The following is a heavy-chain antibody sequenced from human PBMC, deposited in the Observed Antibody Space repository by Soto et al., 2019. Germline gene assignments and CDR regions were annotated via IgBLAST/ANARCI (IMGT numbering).Heavy chain of an antibody. CDR3: ASQEHDYGDYYFDY. CDR2: IKQDGSEK. Sequence: GGSLRLSCAASGFTFSSYWMSWVRQAPGKGLEWVANIKQDGSEKYYVDSVKGRFTISRDNAKNSLYLQMNSLRAEDTAVYYCASQEHDYGDYYFDYWGQGTLVTVSS. D-gene: IGHD4-17*01. J-gene: IGHJ4*02. CDR1: GFTFSSYW. V-gene: IGHV3-7*01.